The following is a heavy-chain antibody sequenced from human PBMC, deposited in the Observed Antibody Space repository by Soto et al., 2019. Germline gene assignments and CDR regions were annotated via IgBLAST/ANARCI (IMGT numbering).Heavy chain of an antibody. Sequence: SGTLSLTCTVSGRSISSGDYYWSWICKPPGQGLEWIGYIYYSGSTYYNPSLKSRVTISVHTSKNQYSLKLSSVTATDTAVYYCASPRLLEWPNYYYGMAVWGQGTTVT. D-gene: IGHD3-3*01. CDR2: IYYSGST. V-gene: IGHV4-30-4*01. J-gene: IGHJ6*02. CDR1: GRSISSGDYY. CDR3: ASPRLLEWPNYYYGMAV.